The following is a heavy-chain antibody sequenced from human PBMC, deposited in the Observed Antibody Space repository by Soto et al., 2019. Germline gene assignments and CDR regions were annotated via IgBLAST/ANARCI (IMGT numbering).Heavy chain of an antibody. CDR3: VRDRPNTESLTGYFDT. CDR1: GFFFRTFR. Sequence: HGGSLRLSCEASGFFFRTFRMHWVRRAPGKGLEWLATIRFDGSTARYAESVRGRFKISRDNSMNTLYLQLDRLRVEDTAVYYCVRDRPNTESLTGYFDTWGQGTPVTVSS. CDR2: IRFDGSTA. J-gene: IGHJ4*02. D-gene: IGHD3-9*01. V-gene: IGHV3-33*01.